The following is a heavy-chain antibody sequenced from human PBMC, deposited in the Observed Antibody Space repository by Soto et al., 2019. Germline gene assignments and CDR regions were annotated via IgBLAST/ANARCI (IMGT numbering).Heavy chain of an antibody. V-gene: IGHV3-7*03. CDR2: IKYDGSDK. D-gene: IGHD3-22*01. Sequence: GGSLRLSCAASGFTFSSYWMTWVRQSPGKGLEWVTNIKYDGSDKYYVDSVKGRFTISRDNAKKSLYLDMNSLRAEDTAIYYCARYYDGSGNSDAFDIWGQGTMVTVSS. CDR3: ARYYDGSGNSDAFDI. J-gene: IGHJ3*02. CDR1: GFTFSSYW.